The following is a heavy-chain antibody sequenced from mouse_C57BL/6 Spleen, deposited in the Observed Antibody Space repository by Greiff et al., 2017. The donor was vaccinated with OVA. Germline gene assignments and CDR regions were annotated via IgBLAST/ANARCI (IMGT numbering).Heavy chain of an antibody. Sequence: VQLQQSGPELVKPGASVKISCKASGYTFTDYYMNWVKQSHGKSLEWIGDINPNNGGTSYNQKFKGKATLTVDKSSSTAYMELRSLTSEDSAVYYCARGSDYDAMDYWGQGTSVTVSS. CDR2: INPNNGGT. V-gene: IGHV1-26*01. J-gene: IGHJ4*01. CDR1: GYTFTDYY. CDR3: ARGSDYDAMDY.